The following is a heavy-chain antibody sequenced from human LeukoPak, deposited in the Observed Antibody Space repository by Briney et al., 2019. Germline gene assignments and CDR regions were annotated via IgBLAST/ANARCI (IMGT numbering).Heavy chain of an antibody. D-gene: IGHD3-22*01. CDR3: ARDFEVIYYDSSGYYFSLCD. CDR2: INAGNGNT. Sequence: ASVNVSCKASGYTFTSYAMHWVRQAPGQRLEWMGWINAGNGNTKYSQKFQGRVTITRDTSASTAYMELSSLRSEDTAVYYCARDFEVIYYDSSGYYFSLCDWGQGTLVTVSS. CDR1: GYTFTSYA. J-gene: IGHJ4*02. V-gene: IGHV1-3*01.